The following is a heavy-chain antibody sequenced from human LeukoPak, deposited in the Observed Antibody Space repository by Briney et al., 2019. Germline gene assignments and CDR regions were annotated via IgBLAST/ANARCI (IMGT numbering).Heavy chain of an antibody. Sequence: GGSLRLSCAASGFTFSTYWMHWDRQAPGKGLVWVSRINNDGSSTNYADSVKGRFTISRDNAKNTLFLQMNSLRAEDTAVYYCARIPYSSGAIDYWGQGTLVTVSS. V-gene: IGHV3-74*01. CDR1: GFTFSTYW. J-gene: IGHJ4*02. CDR2: INNDGSST. D-gene: IGHD6-19*01. CDR3: ARIPYSSGAIDY.